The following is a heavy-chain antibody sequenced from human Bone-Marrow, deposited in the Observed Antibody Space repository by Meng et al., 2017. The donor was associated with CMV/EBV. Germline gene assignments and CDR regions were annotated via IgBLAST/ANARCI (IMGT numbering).Heavy chain of an antibody. CDR3: ARQKVVPAAPDY. D-gene: IGHD2-2*01. Sequence: ETLSLTCKGSGYSFTSYWIGWVRQMPGKGLEWMGIIYPGDSDTRYSPSFQGQVTISADKSISTAYLQWSSLKASDTAMYYCARQKVVPAAPDYWGQGTLVTVSS. V-gene: IGHV5-51*01. J-gene: IGHJ4*02. CDR2: IYPGDSDT. CDR1: GYSFTSYW.